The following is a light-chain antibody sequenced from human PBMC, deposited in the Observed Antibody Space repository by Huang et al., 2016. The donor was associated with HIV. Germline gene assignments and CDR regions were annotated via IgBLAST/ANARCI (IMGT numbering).Light chain of an antibody. CDR1: QSVSSN. CDR3: QHYNNWPRAT. Sequence: DIVMTQSPATMSASPGERATLSCRASQSVSSNLAWYTQKPGQAPRLLIYVASTRATGIPPRFSGSWSGTEFTLTITSLHSEDFAVYYCQHYNNWPRATFGQGAKVEIK. V-gene: IGKV3-15*01. J-gene: IGKJ1*01. CDR2: VAS.